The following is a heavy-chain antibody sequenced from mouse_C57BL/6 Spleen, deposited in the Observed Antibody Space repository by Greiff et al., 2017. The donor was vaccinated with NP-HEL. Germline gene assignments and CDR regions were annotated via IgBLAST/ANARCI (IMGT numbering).Heavy chain of an antibody. J-gene: IGHJ1*03. D-gene: IGHD1-1*01. V-gene: IGHV1-69*01. CDR2: IDPSDSYT. Sequence: QVQLQQPGAELVMPGASVKLSCKASGYTFTSYWMHWVKQRPGQGLEWIGEIDPSDSYTNYNQQFKGKSTLTVDKSSSTAYMQLSSLTSEDSAVYYCASYYGSSPYWYFDVWGTGTTVTVSS. CDR1: GYTFTSYW. CDR3: ASYYGSSPYWYFDV.